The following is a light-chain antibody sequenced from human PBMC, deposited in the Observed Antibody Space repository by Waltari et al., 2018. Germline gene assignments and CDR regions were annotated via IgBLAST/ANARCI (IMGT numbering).Light chain of an antibody. Sequence: SALAQPASVSGSPGQSITISCTGTSSDVGSYNLVSWYQQHPGKVPKLMIYEVIKRPSGVSNRFSGSKSGNTASLTISGLQAEDEADYYCCSYVGGSSLIFGGGTKLTVL. V-gene: IGLV2-23*02. CDR2: EVI. CDR1: SSDVGSYNL. J-gene: IGLJ2*01. CDR3: CSYVGGSSLI.